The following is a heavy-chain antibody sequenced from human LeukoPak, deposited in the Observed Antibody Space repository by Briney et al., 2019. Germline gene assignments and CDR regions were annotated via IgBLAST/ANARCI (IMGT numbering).Heavy chain of an antibody. Sequence: PGGSLRLSCAASGFTFSSYAMSWVRQAPGKGLEWVSAISGSGGSTYYADSVKGRFTISRDNSKNTLYLQMNSLRAEDTAVYYCAKLHSSSWPRAGYFDYWGQGTLVTVSS. CDR2: ISGSGGST. CDR1: GFTFSSYA. CDR3: AKLHSSSWPRAGYFDY. J-gene: IGHJ4*02. V-gene: IGHV3-23*01. D-gene: IGHD6-13*01.